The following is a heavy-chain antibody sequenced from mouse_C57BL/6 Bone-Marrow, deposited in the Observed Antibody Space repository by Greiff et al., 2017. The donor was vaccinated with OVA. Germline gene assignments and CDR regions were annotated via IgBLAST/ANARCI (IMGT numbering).Heavy chain of an antibody. D-gene: IGHD3-2*02. CDR3: VQLRLRKYYYAMDY. J-gene: IGHJ4*01. CDR2: IDPSDSYT. V-gene: IGHV1-69*01. Sequence: VKLQQPGAELVMPGASVKLSCKASGYTFTSYWMHWVKQRPGQGLEWIGEIDPSDSYTNYNQKFKGKSTLTVDKSSSTAYMQLSSLTSEDSAVYYCVQLRLRKYYYAMDYWGQGTSVTVSS. CDR1: GYTFTSYW.